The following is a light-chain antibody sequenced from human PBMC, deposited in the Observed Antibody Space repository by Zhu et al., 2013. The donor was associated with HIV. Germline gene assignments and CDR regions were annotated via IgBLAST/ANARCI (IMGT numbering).Light chain of an antibody. CDR2: KAS. J-gene: IGKJ2*01. CDR1: HSIGKW. CDR3: QHYDVRSIT. V-gene: IGKV1-5*03. Sequence: DTQLTQSPSTLSAIVGDRVTITCRASHSIGKWLAWYQQKPGRAPKLLIQKASTLEDGVPSRFSGAGLGAEFTLTISSLEPDDFATYFCQHYDVRSITFGQGTKVEIK.